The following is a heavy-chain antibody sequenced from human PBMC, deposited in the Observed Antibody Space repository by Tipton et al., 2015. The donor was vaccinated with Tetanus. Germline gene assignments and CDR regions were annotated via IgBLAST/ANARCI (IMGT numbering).Heavy chain of an antibody. CDR2: IYYNGTT. CDR1: GGSISGYY. V-gene: IGHV4-59*01. D-gene: IGHD3-3*01. CDR3: ARRIPAFGVVIIDAFDL. J-gene: IGHJ3*01. Sequence: LRLSCTVSGGSISGYYWTWIRQPPGKGLEWIGYIYYNGTTSYNPSLKSRVTISVDTPKNQFSLKLSSVTAADTAVYYCARRIPAFGVVIIDAFDLWAQGTMVTVSS.